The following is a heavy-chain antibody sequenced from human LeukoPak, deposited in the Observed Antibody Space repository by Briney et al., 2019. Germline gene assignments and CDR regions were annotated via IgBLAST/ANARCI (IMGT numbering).Heavy chain of an antibody. V-gene: IGHV2-5*01. CDR2: IYWNDDK. CDR3: AHRIRGSGSYYNPNWFDP. J-gene: IGHJ5*02. Sequence: SGPTLVNPTQTLTLTCAFSGFSLSTSGVGVGWIRQPPGKALEWLALIYWNDDKRYSPSLKNRLTITKDTSKNQVVLTMTNMDPVDTATYYCAHRIRGSGSYYNPNWFDPWGQGTLVTVSS. D-gene: IGHD3-10*01. CDR1: GFSLSTSGVG.